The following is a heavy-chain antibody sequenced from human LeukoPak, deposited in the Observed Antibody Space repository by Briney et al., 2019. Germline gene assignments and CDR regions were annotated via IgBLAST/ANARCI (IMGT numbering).Heavy chain of an antibody. V-gene: IGHV5-51*01. J-gene: IGHJ3*02. CDR1: GYIFASYW. CDR2: VYPGDSGT. D-gene: IGHD6-13*01. Sequence: GGALQISCWGSGYIFASYWIGWVRQMAAKGGEWMGIVYPGDSGTRYSHSFQGQVTISADKSISTAYLQWNSLKAADTAVSYCARRYVVGLIAAAGLNDAFDIWGQGTMVTVSS. CDR3: ARRYVVGLIAAAGLNDAFDI.